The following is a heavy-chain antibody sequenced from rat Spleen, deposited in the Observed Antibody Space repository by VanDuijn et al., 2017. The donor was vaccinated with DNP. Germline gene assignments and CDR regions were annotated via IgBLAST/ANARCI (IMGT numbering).Heavy chain of an antibody. CDR2: IRFDGGSM. CDR1: GFTFSDYY. D-gene: IGHD1-1*01. Sequence: EVQLVESGGGLVQPGRSLKLSCAASGFTFSDYYMAWVRQAPTKGLEWVAYIRFDGGSMHYGDSVKGRFTISRDNAKTTLYLQMNSLRSEDMATYYCAIYYYSGDNWFGYWGQGTLVTVSS. J-gene: IGHJ3*01. CDR3: AIYYYSGDNWFGY. V-gene: IGHV5-22*01.